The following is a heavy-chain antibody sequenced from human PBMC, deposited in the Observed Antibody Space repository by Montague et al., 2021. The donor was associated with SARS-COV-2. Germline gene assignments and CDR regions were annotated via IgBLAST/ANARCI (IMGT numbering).Heavy chain of an antibody. CDR1: GFTFSVYG. V-gene: IGHV3-23*01. Sequence: SLRLSCAASGFTFSVYGMSWVRQAPGKGLEWASGISDSGGSTYYADSVKGRFTISRDNSKNTLYLQMNSLRAEDTAVYYCANRGVRYPGGVWYYFDYWGQGTLVTVSS. CDR3: ANRGVRYPGGVWYYFDY. J-gene: IGHJ4*02. D-gene: IGHD3-9*01. CDR2: ISDSGGST.